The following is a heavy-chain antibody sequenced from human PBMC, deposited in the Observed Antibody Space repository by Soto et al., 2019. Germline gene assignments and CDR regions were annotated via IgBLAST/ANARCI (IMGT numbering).Heavy chain of an antibody. Sequence: PXGSLRLSCAASGFTFRNYAMSWVRQAPGKGLEWVSAINPNAGLTYYVDSVKGRFTISRDNSKDTLYLQMNSLRAEDTAFYYCAKAVSASEFPSRNIAVFGTIDYWGQGTLVTVSS. D-gene: IGHD6-19*01. CDR3: AKAVSASEFPSRNIAVFGTIDY. V-gene: IGHV3-23*01. J-gene: IGHJ4*02. CDR1: GFTFRNYA. CDR2: INPNAGLT.